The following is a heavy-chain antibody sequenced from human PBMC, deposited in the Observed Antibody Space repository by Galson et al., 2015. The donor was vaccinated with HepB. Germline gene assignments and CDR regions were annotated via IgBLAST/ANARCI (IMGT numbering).Heavy chain of an antibody. J-gene: IGHJ3*02. D-gene: IGHD3-22*01. CDR2: INLSGGVA. CDR1: GYTFTSYY. V-gene: IGHV1-46*04. Sequence: SVKVSCKASGYTFTSYYIHWVRQAPGQGLEWMGIINLSGGVATYAQKLLDRLTMTRDTSTSTVYMELSSLRSEDTAVYYCATPGAQSGGYSNDPFDIWGQGTMVTVSS. CDR3: ATPGAQSGGYSNDPFDI.